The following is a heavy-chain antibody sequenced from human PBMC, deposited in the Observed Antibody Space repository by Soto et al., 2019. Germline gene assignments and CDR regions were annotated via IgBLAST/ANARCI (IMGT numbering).Heavy chain of an antibody. J-gene: IGHJ3*02. V-gene: IGHV5-51*01. Sequence: PGESLKISCKGSGYSFTSYWIGWVRQMPGKGLEWMGIIYPGDSDTRYSPSFQGQVTISADKSISTAYLQWSSLKASDTAMYYCASRERIWFGSANDAFDIWGQGTMVTVSS. CDR2: IYPGDSDT. CDR3: ASRERIWFGSANDAFDI. D-gene: IGHD3-10*01. CDR1: GYSFTSYW.